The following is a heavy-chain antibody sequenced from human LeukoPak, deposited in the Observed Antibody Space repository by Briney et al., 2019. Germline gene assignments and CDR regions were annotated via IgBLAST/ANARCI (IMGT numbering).Heavy chain of an antibody. CDR2: ISSSSSYI. CDR3: AKDDLSGYSYGHFDY. CDR1: GFTFSSYS. J-gene: IGHJ4*02. V-gene: IGHV3-21*01. Sequence: PGGSLRLSCAASGFTFSSYSMNWVRQAPGKGLEWVSSISSSSSYIYYADSVKGRFTISRDNSKNTLYLQMNSLRAEDTAVYYCAKDDLSGYSYGHFDYWGQGTLVTGSS. D-gene: IGHD5-18*01.